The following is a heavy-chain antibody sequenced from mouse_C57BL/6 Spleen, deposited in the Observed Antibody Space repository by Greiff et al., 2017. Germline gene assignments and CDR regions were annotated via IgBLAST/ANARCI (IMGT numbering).Heavy chain of an antibody. J-gene: IGHJ1*03. CDR1: GYAFSSYW. D-gene: IGHD1-1*01. CDR3: AREYYYGSSHWYFDV. V-gene: IGHV1-80*01. Sequence: VKLQQSGAELVKPGASVKISCKASGYAFSSYWMNWVKQRPGKGLEWIGQIYPGDGDTNYNGKFKGKATLTADKSSSTAYMQLSSLTSEDSAVYFCAREYYYGSSHWYFDVWGTGTTVTVSS. CDR2: IYPGDGDT.